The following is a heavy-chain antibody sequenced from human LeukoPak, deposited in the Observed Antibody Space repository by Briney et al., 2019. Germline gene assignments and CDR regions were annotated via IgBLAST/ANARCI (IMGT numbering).Heavy chain of an antibody. V-gene: IGHV3-7*03. CDR3: ARRGSTDY. J-gene: IGHJ4*02. CDR1: GFSFSGYW. CDR2: IKEDGSEK. D-gene: IGHD2/OR15-2a*01. Sequence: GSLRLSCAASGFSFSGYWMTWVRQAPGKGLEWVANIKEDGSEKYYADFVKGRFTIPRDNAKNSLDLQMNSLRAEDTAVYYCARRGSTDYWGQGTLVTVSS.